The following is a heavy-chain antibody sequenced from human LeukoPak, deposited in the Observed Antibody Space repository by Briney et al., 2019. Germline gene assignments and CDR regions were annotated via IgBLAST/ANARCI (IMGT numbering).Heavy chain of an antibody. CDR1: GGIFRSYG. V-gene: IGHV1-69*13. J-gene: IGHJ6*02. D-gene: IGHD2-2*01. CDR3: ARFLYSSSSTSCYAYGMDV. Sequence: SVKVSCKTSGGIFRSYGLNWVRQAPAQGLEWMGGFIPILGTPKYAQNVQGRVTITADESTGTGYMEMSSLRYEDTAVYYCARFLYSSSSTSCYAYGMDVWCQGPRVTVSS. CDR2: FIPILGTP.